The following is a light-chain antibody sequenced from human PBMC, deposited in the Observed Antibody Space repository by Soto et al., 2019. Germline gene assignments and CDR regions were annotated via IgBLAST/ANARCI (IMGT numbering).Light chain of an antibody. CDR1: QSVSRN. CDR3: QQYNNSTFS. CDR2: GAS. Sequence: IRMTQSPATMSVSAGERHTVSCRASQSVSRNLAWYQQKPGQPPRLLIYGASTRATGVPARLRGSGYGTELTLTISGMKHEDFELYLCQQYNNSTFSFGQGTRLEIK. J-gene: IGKJ5*01. V-gene: IGKV3-15*01.